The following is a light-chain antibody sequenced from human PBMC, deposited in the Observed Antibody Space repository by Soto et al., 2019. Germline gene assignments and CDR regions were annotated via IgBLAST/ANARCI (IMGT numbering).Light chain of an antibody. CDR2: LEGSGNY. Sequence: QLVLTQSSSASASLGSSVKLTCSLDSGHTSHIIAWHQQQPGQAPRYLMKLEGSGNYNKGSGVPDRFSGSSSGADRYLTISNLPSEDEAEYYCETWDSNIGVFGEGTQLTVL. V-gene: IGLV4-60*03. CDR3: ETWDSNIGV. CDR1: SGHTSHI. J-gene: IGLJ3*02.